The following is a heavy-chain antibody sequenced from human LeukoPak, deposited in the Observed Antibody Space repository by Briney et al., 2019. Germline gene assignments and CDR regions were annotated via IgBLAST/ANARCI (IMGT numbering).Heavy chain of an antibody. V-gene: IGHV1-18*01. Sequence: ASVKVSCKASGYTFSSYGVSWVRQAPGQELEWMGWINTYNVNTNYAQKFQGRVTLTTDASTSTAYMELRSLRSDDTAVYYCARDSRRGYSYGYDYWGQGTLVTVSS. D-gene: IGHD5-18*01. CDR2: INTYNVNT. CDR3: ARDSRRGYSYGYDY. J-gene: IGHJ4*02. CDR1: GYTFSSYG.